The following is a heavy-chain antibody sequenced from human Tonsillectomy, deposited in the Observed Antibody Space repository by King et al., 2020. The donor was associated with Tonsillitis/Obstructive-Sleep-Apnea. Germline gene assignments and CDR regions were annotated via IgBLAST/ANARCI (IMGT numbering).Heavy chain of an antibody. D-gene: IGHD2-21*01. V-gene: IGHV3-64D*06. CDR1: GFTFSSYA. CDR2: ISSNGGST. CDR3: VNGNLAYCGGDCLTTSPNFDY. J-gene: IGHJ4*02. Sequence: QLVQSGGGLVQPGGSLRLSCSASGFTFSSYAMHWVRQAPGKGLEYVSAISSNGGSTYYADSVKGRFTISRDNSKNTLYLQMSSLRAEDTAVYYCVNGNLAYCGGDCLTTSPNFDYWGQGTLVTVSS.